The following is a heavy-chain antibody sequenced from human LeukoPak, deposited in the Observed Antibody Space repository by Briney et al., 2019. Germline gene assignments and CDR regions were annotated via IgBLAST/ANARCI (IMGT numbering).Heavy chain of an antibody. CDR1: GYTFTSYA. Sequence: WASVKVSCKASGYTFTSYAMNWVRQAPGQGLGWMGWISPYNANTKYAQKFQGRVTMTTDTSTSTAYMELRSLRSDDTAMYYCSREGEGEDGTGHHNWYFDLWGRGTLVTVSS. CDR2: ISPYNANT. D-gene: IGHD2-8*02. CDR3: SREGEGEDGTGHHNWYFDL. V-gene: IGHV1-18*01. J-gene: IGHJ2*01.